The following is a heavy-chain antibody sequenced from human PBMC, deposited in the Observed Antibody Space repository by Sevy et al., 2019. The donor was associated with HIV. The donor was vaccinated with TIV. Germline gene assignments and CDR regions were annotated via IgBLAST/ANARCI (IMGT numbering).Heavy chain of an antibody. CDR2: IRSKANSYAT. CDR1: GFTFSGSA. J-gene: IGHJ3*02. D-gene: IGHD1-26*01. V-gene: IGHV3-73*01. CDR3: TRRSGSTVGATPYAFDI. Sequence: GGSLRLSCAASGFTFSGSAMHWVRQASGKGLEWVGRIRSKANSYATAYAASGKGRFTISRDDSKNTAYLQMNSLKTEDTAVYYCTRRSGSTVGATPYAFDIWGQGTMVTVSS.